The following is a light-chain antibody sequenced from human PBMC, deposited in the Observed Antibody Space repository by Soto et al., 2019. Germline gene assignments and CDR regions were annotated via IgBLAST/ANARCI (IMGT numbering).Light chain of an antibody. CDR3: QQRFNWPRFA. V-gene: IGKV3-11*01. CDR1: QSVSSD. J-gene: IGKJ2*01. CDR2: DAS. Sequence: EIVLTQYPATLSLSPGERATLSCRASQSVSSDLPWYQQKPGQAPRLLLYDASNTATGLPARFSGGGSGTDFTLTTSSLEPEDVAVYYCQQRFNWPRFAFGQGTKLEIK.